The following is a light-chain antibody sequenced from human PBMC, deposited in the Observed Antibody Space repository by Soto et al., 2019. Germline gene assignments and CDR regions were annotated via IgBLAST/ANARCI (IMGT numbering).Light chain of an antibody. V-gene: IGKV1-39*01. J-gene: IGKJ1*01. CDR2: DAF. Sequence: DIQMTQSPSSLSASVGDRVTITCRASQSISSYLNWYQQKPGKDPKLLIYDAFSLQSGVPSRFSGSGSGTDFTLTISSLQPEDFATYYCQQSYSTLTWTFGQGTKVDIK. CDR1: QSISSY. CDR3: QQSYSTLTWT.